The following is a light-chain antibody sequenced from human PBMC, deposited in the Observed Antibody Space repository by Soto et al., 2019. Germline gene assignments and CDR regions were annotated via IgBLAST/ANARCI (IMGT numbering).Light chain of an antibody. V-gene: IGKV3-20*01. J-gene: IGKJ4*01. CDR2: AAS. CDR1: QSISSSS. Sequence: EIVLAQSPGTLSLSPGERATLSCRASQSISSSSLAWYQQKPDQAPSLVIYAASTRATGIPNRFSGSGSGTDFTLTSSRLEREYSVVYYCQQFGTSPLTFGGGTTLEI. CDR3: QQFGTSPLT.